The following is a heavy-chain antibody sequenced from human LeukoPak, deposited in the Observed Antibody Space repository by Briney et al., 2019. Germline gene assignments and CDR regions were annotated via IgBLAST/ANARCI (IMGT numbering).Heavy chain of an antibody. CDR1: GFSFNIYT. Sequence: GSLKLSCAASGFSFNIYTMNWVRQAPGEGVEWVSSISFSSAYTYYADSVKGRFTISRDNAKNSLYLQMTSLRAEDTALYYCVRDSQLVFDYWGQGALVTVSS. CDR2: ISFSSAYT. J-gene: IGHJ4*02. V-gene: IGHV3-21*01. CDR3: VRDSQLVFDY. D-gene: IGHD6-6*01.